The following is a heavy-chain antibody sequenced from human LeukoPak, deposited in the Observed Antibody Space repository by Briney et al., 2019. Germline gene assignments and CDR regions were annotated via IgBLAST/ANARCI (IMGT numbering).Heavy chain of an antibody. CDR2: IYYSGST. V-gene: IGHV4-39*01. CDR3: ASQDLIAARPRDY. J-gene: IGHJ4*02. D-gene: IGHD6-6*01. Sequence: SETLSLTCTVSGGSISSSSYYWGWIRQPPGKGLEWIGSIYYSGSTYCNPSLKSRVTISVDTSKNQFSLKLSSVTAADTAVYYCASQDLIAARPRDYWGQGTLVTVSS. CDR1: GGSISSSSYY.